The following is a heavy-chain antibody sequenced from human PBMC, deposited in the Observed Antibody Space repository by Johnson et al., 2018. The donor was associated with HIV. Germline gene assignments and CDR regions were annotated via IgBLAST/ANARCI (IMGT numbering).Heavy chain of an antibody. V-gene: IGHV3-11*04. CDR3: AKDLFTEREDDAFDI. J-gene: IGHJ3*02. D-gene: IGHD1-26*01. CDR2: ISSSGRTI. Sequence: QMLLVESGGGLVRPGGSLRLSCAASGFTFSDYYMTWIRQAPGKGLECVSYISSSGRTIYYADSVKGRFTISRNNAKNSLYLQMNSLRAEDTAVYYCAKDLFTEREDDAFDIWGQGTMVTVSS. CDR1: GFTFSDYY.